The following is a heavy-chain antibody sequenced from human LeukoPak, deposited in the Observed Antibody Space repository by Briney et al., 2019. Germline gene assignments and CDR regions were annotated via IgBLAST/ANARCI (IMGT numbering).Heavy chain of an antibody. CDR2: IKQDGTET. J-gene: IGHJ3*02. V-gene: IGHV3-7*01. D-gene: IGHD1-26*01. CDR3: ASYRVSVGAFDI. Sequence: VANIKQDGTETYSLASVKGPFTISRDNAKNSLYLQMNSLRAEDTAVYYCASYRVSVGAFDIWGQGTMVTVSS.